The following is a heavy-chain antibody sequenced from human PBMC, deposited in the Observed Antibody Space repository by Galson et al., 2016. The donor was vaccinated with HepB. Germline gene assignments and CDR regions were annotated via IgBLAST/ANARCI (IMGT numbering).Heavy chain of an antibody. D-gene: IGHD5-18*01. CDR3: ARDNDGYSFEF. CDR2: IKGDGRHT. J-gene: IGHJ4*02. Sequence: SLRLSCAASGFTFSRHWMHWARQAPGKGLVWVSRIKGDGRHTAYADSVQGRFSISRDNAKNTLYLQMISLRAEDTAVYYCARDNDGYSFEFWGQGTLVTVSS. V-gene: IGHV3-74*01. CDR1: GFTFSRHW.